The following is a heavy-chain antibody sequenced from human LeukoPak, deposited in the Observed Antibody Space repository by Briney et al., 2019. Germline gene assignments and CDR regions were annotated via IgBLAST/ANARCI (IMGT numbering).Heavy chain of an antibody. CDR3: AKILRNYYYDSSGPVDY. D-gene: IGHD3-22*01. V-gene: IGHV3-23*01. Sequence: GGSLRLSCVASGFTFTTYWMNWVRQAPGKGLEWVSAISGSGGSTYYADSVKGRFTISRDNSKNTLYLQMNSLRAEDTAVYYCAKILRNYYYDSSGPVDYWGQGTLVTVSS. CDR2: ISGSGGST. CDR1: GFTFTTYW. J-gene: IGHJ4*02.